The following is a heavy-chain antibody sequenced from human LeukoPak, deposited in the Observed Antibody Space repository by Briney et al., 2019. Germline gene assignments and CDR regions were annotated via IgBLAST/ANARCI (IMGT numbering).Heavy chain of an antibody. D-gene: IGHD2-21*01. Sequence: GGSLRLSCAASGFTFSSYAMSWVRQAPGKGLDWVSAISGSGGSTYYPDSVKGRFTISRDNSKNTLYLQMNSLRAEDTAVYYCAKGWVVIATIDWGQGTLVTVSS. CDR3: AKGWVVIATID. J-gene: IGHJ4*02. CDR1: GFTFSSYA. V-gene: IGHV3-23*01. CDR2: ISGSGGST.